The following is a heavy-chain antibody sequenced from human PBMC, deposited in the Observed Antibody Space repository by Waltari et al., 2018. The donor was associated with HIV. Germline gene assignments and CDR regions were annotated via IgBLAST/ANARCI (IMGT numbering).Heavy chain of an antibody. Sequence: QVQLVESGGGVVQPGRSLRLSCAASGFTFSNKGMHWLRQAPGKGLEGVAVLSYDGSDKYYADSVRGRFTISRDNSKNTLYLQMNNLRAEDTAVYFCARRGVLTYYYTMDVWGQGTTVTVSS. J-gene: IGHJ6*02. CDR2: LSYDGSDK. D-gene: IGHD3-10*01. CDR3: ARRGVLTYYYTMDV. V-gene: IGHV3-33*05. CDR1: GFTFSNKG.